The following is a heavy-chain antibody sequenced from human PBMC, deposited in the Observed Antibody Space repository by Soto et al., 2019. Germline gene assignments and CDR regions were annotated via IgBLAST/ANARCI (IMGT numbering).Heavy chain of an antibody. Sequence: GGSLRLSCAASGFTFDDYAMHWVRQAPGKGLEWVSGISWNSGSIGYADSVKGRFTISRDNAKNSLYLQMNSLRAEDTALYYCAKPRGRWLQFDNWFDPWGQGTLVTVSS. D-gene: IGHD5-12*01. J-gene: IGHJ5*02. CDR3: AKPRGRWLQFDNWFDP. V-gene: IGHV3-9*01. CDR1: GFTFDDYA. CDR2: ISWNSGSI.